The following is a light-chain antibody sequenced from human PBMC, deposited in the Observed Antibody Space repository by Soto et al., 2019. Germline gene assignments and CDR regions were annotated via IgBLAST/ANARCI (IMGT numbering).Light chain of an antibody. CDR2: DAS. J-gene: IGKJ1*01. CDR1: QSISDY. V-gene: IGKV3-20*01. Sequence: ESVLTQSPATLSLSPGERATLSCRARQSISDYLAWYQQKPGQAPRLLIYDASNRATGIPARFSGSGSGTDFTLTISGLEPEDFAVYYCQQYGSSLTWTFGQGTKVDIK. CDR3: QQYGSSLTWT.